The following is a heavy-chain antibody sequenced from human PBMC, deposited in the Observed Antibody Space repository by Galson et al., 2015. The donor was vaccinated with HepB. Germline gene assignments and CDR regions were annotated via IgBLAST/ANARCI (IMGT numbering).Heavy chain of an antibody. CDR3: ARAPNPRFWSGYADY. V-gene: IGHV3-48*04. J-gene: IGHJ4*02. D-gene: IGHD3-3*01. CDR2: ISSSGSTI. Sequence: LRLSCAASGFTFSTYSMTWVRQAPGKGLEWVSYISSSGSTIYYADSVKGRFTISRDNAKNSLYLQMNSLRAEDTAVYYCARAPNPRFWSGYADYWGQGTLVTVSS. CDR1: GFTFSTYS.